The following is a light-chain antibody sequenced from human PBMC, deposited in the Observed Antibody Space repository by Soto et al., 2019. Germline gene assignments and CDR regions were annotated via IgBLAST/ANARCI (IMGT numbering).Light chain of an antibody. CDR2: EVS. J-gene: IGLJ1*01. CDR1: SSDVGAYDY. V-gene: IGLV2-14*03. Sequence: QSALTQPASVSGSPGQSITISCTGTSSDVGAYDYVSWYQQHPDKAPKLLIYEVSNRPSGVSNRFPGSKSVNTATLTISGLQAEDAADYYCSSYTSSSTRVFGTGTKVT. CDR3: SSYTSSSTRV.